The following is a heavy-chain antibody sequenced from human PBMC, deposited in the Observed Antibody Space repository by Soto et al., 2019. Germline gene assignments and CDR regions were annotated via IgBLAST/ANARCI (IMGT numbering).Heavy chain of an antibody. CDR1: GFTFSNAW. D-gene: IGHD3-16*01. V-gene: IGHV3-15*01. J-gene: IGHJ3*02. CDR3: TTDTLRLGELLLDAFDI. Sequence: EVQLVESGGGLVKPGGSLRLSCAASGFTFSNAWMSWVRQAPGKGLEWVGRIKSKTDGGTTDYAAPVKGRFTISRDDSKNTLYLQMNSLKTEDTAVYYCTTDTLRLGELLLDAFDIWGQGTMVTVSS. CDR2: IKSKTDGGTT.